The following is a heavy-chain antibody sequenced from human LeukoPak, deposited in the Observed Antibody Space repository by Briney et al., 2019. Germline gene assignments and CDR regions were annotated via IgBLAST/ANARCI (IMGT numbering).Heavy chain of an antibody. CDR1: GFTFDDYA. CDR2: IRWNSGSI. J-gene: IGHJ4*02. D-gene: IGHD3-3*01. V-gene: IGHV3-9*01. Sequence: GGSLRLSCTASGFTFDDYAMHWVRQAPGKGLEWVSGIRWNSGSIGYADSVKGRFTISRDNAKNSLSLQMNSLRAEDTALYYCAKTHVDFLGVDLFDYWGQGTLVTVSS. CDR3: AKTHVDFLGVDLFDY.